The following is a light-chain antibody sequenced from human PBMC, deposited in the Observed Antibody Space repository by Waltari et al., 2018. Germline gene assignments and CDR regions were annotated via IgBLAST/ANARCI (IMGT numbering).Light chain of an antibody. J-gene: IGKJ4*01. CDR2: WAS. V-gene: IGKV4-1*01. CDR1: QSVLYSSNNKNY. Sequence: DIVMTQSPDSLAVSLGERATINCTSSQSVLYSSNNKNYLSWYQQKPGQPPKLLIYWASTRESGVPDRFSGSGSGTDFTLTISSLQAEDVAIYYCQQSYSIPLTFGGGTKVEIK. CDR3: QQSYSIPLT.